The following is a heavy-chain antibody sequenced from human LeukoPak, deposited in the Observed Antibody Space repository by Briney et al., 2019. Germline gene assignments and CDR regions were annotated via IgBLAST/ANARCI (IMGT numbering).Heavy chain of an antibody. CDR2: ISSSSSYI. Sequence: GGSLRLSCAASGFTFSSYSMNWARQAPGKGLEWVSSISSSSSYIYYADSVKGRFTISRDNAKNSLYLQMNSLRAEDTAVYYCARDPILYYYDSSGYYYFDYWGQGTLVTVSS. CDR3: ARDPILYYYDSSGYYYFDY. D-gene: IGHD3-22*01. CDR1: GFTFSSYS. J-gene: IGHJ4*02. V-gene: IGHV3-21*01.